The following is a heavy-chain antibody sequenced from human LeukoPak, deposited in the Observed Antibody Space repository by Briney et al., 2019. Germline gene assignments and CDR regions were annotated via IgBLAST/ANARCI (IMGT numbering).Heavy chain of an antibody. V-gene: IGHV4-59*01. Sequence: ETLSLTCTVSGGSINTYYWSWIRQPPGKGLEWIGHIYFRGSTNYNPSLKSRVTISVDTSKNQFSLKVTSVTAADTAVYFCARAPGDFYEASGIDYWGQGTLITVSS. CDR2: IYFRGST. CDR3: ARAPGDFYEASGIDY. J-gene: IGHJ4*02. CDR1: GGSINTYY. D-gene: IGHD3/OR15-3a*01.